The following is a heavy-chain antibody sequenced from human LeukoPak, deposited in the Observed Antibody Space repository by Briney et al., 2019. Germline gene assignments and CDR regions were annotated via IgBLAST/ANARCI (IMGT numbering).Heavy chain of an antibody. D-gene: IGHD6-13*01. CDR1: GYSISSGYY. J-gene: IGHJ4*02. Sequence: SETLSLTCTVSGYSISSGYYWGWIRQPPGKGLEWIGSIYHSGSTYYNPSLKSRVTISVDKSKNQFSLKLSSVTAADTAVYYCARVSDSSSWLPFDYWGQGTLVTVSS. V-gene: IGHV4-38-2*02. CDR3: ARVSDSSSWLPFDY. CDR2: IYHSGST.